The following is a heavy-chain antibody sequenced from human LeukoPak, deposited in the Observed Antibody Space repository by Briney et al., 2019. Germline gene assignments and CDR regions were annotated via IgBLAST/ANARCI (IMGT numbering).Heavy chain of an antibody. V-gene: IGHV3-23*01. CDR2: TSGSGGRS. Sequence: AGSLRFSCAASGFTFSSDAMTWVRQAPGKGLKWVSGTSGSGGRSYYADSVKGRFTISRDNSKNTLYLQVNSLKAKDMAVYYGAKETLHYSNYYFDYWGQATLVTVSS. CDR3: AKETLHYSNYYFDY. CDR1: GFTFSSDA. J-gene: IGHJ4*02. D-gene: IGHD4-11*01.